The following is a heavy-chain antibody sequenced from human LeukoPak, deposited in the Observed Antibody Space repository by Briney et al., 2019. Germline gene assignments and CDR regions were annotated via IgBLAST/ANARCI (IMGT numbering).Heavy chain of an antibody. Sequence: GRSLRLSCTASGFTFGDYAMSWVRQAPGKGLEWVGFIRSKAYGGTTEYAASVKGRFTISRDDSKCIAYLQMNSLKTEDTAVYYCTRTRVPGYYYYYYMDVWGKGTTVTVSS. CDR3: TRTRVPGYYYYYYMDV. CDR1: GFTFGDYA. CDR2: IRSKAYGGTT. V-gene: IGHV3-49*04. J-gene: IGHJ6*03.